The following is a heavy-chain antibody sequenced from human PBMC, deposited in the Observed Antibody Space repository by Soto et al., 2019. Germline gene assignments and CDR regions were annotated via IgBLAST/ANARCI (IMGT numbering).Heavy chain of an antibody. V-gene: IGHV1-8*01. CDR3: ARAPRYDDYLDY. CDR1: GYTFTSYD. CDR2: MNPNRGNT. D-gene: IGHD3-3*01. Sequence: ASVKVSCKASGYTFTSYDINWVRQATGQGLEWMGWMNPNRGNTGYAQKFQGRVTMTRNTSISTAYMELSSLRSEDTAVYYCARAPRYDDYLDYWGQGTLVTVSS. J-gene: IGHJ4*02.